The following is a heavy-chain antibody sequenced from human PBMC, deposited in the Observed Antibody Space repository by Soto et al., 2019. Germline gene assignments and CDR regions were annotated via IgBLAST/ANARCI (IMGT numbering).Heavy chain of an antibody. Sequence: GGSLRLSCAASGFTFSSYGMHWVRQAPGKGLEWVAVISYDGSNKYYADSVKGRFTISRDNSKNTLYLQMNSLRAEDTAVYYCARDPRDIVATANYYYYYGMDVWGQGTTVTVS. CDR2: ISYDGSNK. CDR1: GFTFSSYG. V-gene: IGHV3-30*03. CDR3: ARDPRDIVATANYYYYYGMDV. D-gene: IGHD5-12*01. J-gene: IGHJ6*02.